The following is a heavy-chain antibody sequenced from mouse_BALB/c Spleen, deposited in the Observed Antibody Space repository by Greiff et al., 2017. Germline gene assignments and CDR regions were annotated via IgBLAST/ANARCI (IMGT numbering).Heavy chain of an antibody. J-gene: IGHJ4*01. D-gene: IGHD1-1*01. Sequence: EVQVVESGGGLVKPGGSLKLSCAASGFTFSDYYMYWVRQTPEKRLEWVATISDGGSYTYYPDSVKGRFTISRDNAKNNLYLQMSSLKSEDTAMYYCARGIYYGSPYAMDYWGQGTSVTVSS. V-gene: IGHV5-4*02. CDR2: ISDGGSYT. CDR1: GFTFSDYY. CDR3: ARGIYYGSPYAMDY.